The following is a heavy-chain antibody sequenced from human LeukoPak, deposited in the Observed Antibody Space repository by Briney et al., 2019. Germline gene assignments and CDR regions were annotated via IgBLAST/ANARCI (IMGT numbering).Heavy chain of an antibody. CDR1: GFTFSSYA. CDR3: AKDESRYGSGSYCY. D-gene: IGHD3-10*01. V-gene: IGHV3-23*01. CDR2: ISGSGGST. J-gene: IGHJ4*02. Sequence: PGGSLRLSCAASGFTFSSYAMSWVRQAPGKGLEWVSAISGSGGSTYYADSVKGRFTISRDNSKNTLYLQMNSLRAEDTAVYYCAKDESRYGSGSYCYWGQGTLVTVSS.